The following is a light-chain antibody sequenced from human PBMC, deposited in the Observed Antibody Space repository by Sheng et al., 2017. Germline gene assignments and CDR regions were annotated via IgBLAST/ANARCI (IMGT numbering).Light chain of an antibody. Sequence: IVMTQSPDSLAVSLGERATINCKSSQSVYSSNKKSYLAWYQQKPGQPPKLLIYWASTRESGVPDRFSGSGSGTDFTLTISSLQAEDVAVYYCQQYYTTPFTFGPGTKVDIK. CDR2: WAS. V-gene: IGKV4-1*01. CDR3: QQYYTTPFT. CDR1: QSVYSSNKKSY. J-gene: IGKJ3*01.